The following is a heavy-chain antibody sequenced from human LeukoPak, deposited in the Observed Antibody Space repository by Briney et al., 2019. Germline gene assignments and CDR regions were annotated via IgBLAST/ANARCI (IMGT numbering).Heavy chain of an antibody. D-gene: IGHD6-19*01. CDR1: GGSIYSHY. Sequence: SETLSLTCTVSGGSIYSHYWSWNRQSAGKGLEWIGRFFTGGSTYYNPSLESRVTMSVDTSKNQFSLKLRSVTAADTAVYFCARGSGVAVGMDVWGQGTTVIGSS. CDR2: FFTGGST. J-gene: IGHJ6*02. CDR3: ARGSGVAVGMDV. V-gene: IGHV4-4*07.